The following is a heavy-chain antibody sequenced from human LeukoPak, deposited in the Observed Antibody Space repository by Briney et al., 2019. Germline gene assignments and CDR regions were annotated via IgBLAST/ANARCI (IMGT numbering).Heavy chain of an antibody. CDR3: ARRYRIASAGTFFFDY. J-gene: IGHJ4*02. CDR1: GGSVSGSY. CDR2: IYYLGHT. V-gene: IGHV4-59*08. D-gene: IGHD6-25*01. Sequence: SETLSLTCTVSGGSVSGSYWGWIRQPPGKGLEWIGDIYYLGHTNYNPPLKSRVTESLDTSKNQFSLKLSSVTAADTALFYCARRYRIASAGTFFFDYWGQGFLVTISS.